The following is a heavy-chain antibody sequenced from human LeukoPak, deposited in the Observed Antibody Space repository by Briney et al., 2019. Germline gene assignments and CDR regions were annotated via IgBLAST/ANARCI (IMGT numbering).Heavy chain of an antibody. D-gene: IGHD6-13*01. Sequence: PGGSLRLSCAASGFTFSSYSMNWVRQAPGKGLEWVSSISSSSSYIYYADSVKGRFTISRDNAKNSLYLQMNSLRAEDTAVYYCARGSSSSWYGFFDYWGQGTLVTVSS. V-gene: IGHV3-21*01. CDR1: GFTFSSYS. CDR3: ARGSSSSWYGFFDY. J-gene: IGHJ4*02. CDR2: ISSSSSYI.